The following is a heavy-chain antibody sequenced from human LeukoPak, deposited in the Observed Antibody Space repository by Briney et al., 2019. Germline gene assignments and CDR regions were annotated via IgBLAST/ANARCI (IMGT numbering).Heavy chain of an antibody. J-gene: IGHJ6*02. V-gene: IGHV4-34*01. CDR1: GGSFRGYY. CDR3: ARDRIAAADYYGMDV. D-gene: IGHD6-13*01. CDR2: INHSGST. Sequence: SETLSLTCAVYGGSFRGYYWSWIRQPPGKGLEWIGEINHSGSTNYNPSLKSRVTISVDTSKNQFSLKLSSVTAADTAVYYCARDRIAAADYYGMDVWGQGITVTVSS.